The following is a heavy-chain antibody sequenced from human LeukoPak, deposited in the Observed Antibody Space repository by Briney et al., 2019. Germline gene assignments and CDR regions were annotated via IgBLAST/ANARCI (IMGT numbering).Heavy chain of an antibody. CDR1: GFTFSSYA. Sequence: GGSLRLSCAASGFTFSSYAMHWVRQAPGKGLEWVAVISDDGINKYYADPVKGRFTISRDNSKNTLYLEMSSLRAEDTAVYYCASVDDLDAFAMWGQGTMDIVFS. D-gene: IGHD5-12*01. CDR3: ASVDDLDAFAM. V-gene: IGHV3-30*04. CDR2: ISDDGINK. J-gene: IGHJ3*02.